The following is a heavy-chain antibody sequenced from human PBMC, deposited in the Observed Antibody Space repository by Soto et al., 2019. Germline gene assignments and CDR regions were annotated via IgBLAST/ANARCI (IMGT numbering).Heavy chain of an antibody. CDR1: GFTFSSYW. V-gene: IGHV3-74*01. D-gene: IGHD1-26*01. CDR3: ARGGSPNGYFDL. CDR2: INSDGSST. J-gene: IGHJ2*01. Sequence: EVQLVESGGGLVQPGGSLRLSCAASGFTFSSYWMHWVRQAPGKGLVWVSRINSDGSSTSYADSVKGRFTISRDNATNTLELQMNSLRAEDTAVYYCARGGSPNGYFDLWGRGTLVTVSS.